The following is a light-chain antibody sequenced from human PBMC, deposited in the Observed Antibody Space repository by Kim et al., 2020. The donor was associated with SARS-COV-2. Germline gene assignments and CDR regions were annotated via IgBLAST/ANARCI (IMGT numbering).Light chain of an antibody. CDR1: QSIGSN. CDR3: QQYNYWFS. V-gene: IGKV3-15*01. J-gene: IGKJ2*03. Sequence: LSVSPGERATVSCRASQSIGSNCAWYQQKPGQAPRLIIYGASIGATDIPARVSGSGSGTEFTLTISSLQSEEFAVYYCQQYNYWFSFGQGNKLEI. CDR2: GAS.